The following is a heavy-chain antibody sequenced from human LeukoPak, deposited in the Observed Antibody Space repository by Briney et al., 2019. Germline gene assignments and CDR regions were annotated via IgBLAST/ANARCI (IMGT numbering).Heavy chain of an antibody. CDR2: IYYSGST. Sequence: PSETLSLTGAVYGGSFSGYCWSWIRQPPGKGLEWIGYIYYSGSTYYNPSLKSRLTISVDTSKNQFSLKLTSVTAADTAVYYCARVGFNYGVDYWGQGTLVTVSS. CDR1: GGSFSGYC. J-gene: IGHJ4*02. V-gene: IGHV4-34*09. D-gene: IGHD5-18*01. CDR3: ARVGFNYGVDY.